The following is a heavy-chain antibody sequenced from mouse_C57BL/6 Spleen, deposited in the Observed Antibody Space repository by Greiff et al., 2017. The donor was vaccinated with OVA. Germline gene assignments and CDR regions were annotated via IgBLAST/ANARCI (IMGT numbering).Heavy chain of an antibody. D-gene: IGHD2-2*01. CDR2: IYPGDGDT. V-gene: IGHV1-82*01. CDR1: GYAFSSSW. CDR3: ARWESTMVTTGVDY. J-gene: IGHJ2*01. Sequence: VQLQQSGPELVKPGASVKISCKASGYAFSSSWMNWVKQRPGKGLEWIGRIYPGDGDTNYNGKFKGKATLTADKSSSTAYMQLSSLTSEDSAVYFCARWESTMVTTGVDYWGQGTTLTVSS.